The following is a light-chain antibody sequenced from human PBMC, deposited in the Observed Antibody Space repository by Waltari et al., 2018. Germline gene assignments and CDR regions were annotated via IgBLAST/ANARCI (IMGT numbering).Light chain of an antibody. V-gene: IGKV4-1*01. CDR2: WAS. Sequence: DIVMTQSPDSLAVSLGERAAINCKSSQSVLYSSNSKNYLAWYQQKPGQPPKLLIYWASTRESGVPDRFSGSGSVTDFTLTITSLQAEDVAVYYCQQYYSTPRAFGQGTTVEIK. CDR1: QSVLYSSNSKNY. CDR3: QQYYSTPRA. J-gene: IGKJ1*01.